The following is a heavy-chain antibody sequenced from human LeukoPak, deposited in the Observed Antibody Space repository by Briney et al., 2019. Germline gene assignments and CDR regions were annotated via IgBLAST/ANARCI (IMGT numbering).Heavy chain of an antibody. V-gene: IGHV4-34*01. J-gene: IGHJ6*03. D-gene: IGHD2-21*02. CDR1: GGSFSGYY. CDR3: ARGNVVVVTAIRPYYYYYMDV. CDR2: INHSGST. Sequence: SETLSLTCAVYGGSFSGYYWSWIRQPPGKGLEWIGEINHSGSTNYNPSLKSRVTISVDTSKNQFSLKPSSVTAADTAVYYCARGNVVVVTAIRPYYYYYMDVWGKGTTVTVSS.